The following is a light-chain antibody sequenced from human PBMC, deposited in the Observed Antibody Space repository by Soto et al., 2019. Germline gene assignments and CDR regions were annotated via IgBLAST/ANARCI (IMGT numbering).Light chain of an antibody. J-gene: IGKJ4*01. V-gene: IGKV1-39*01. CDR1: QSINGY. Sequence: DIQMTQSPSSPSASVGDRVTITCRASQSINGYLNWYQQKLGEAPNLLIYAVSSLQSGVQSRFSGSGSGTVFTLSISSLQPEDFASYFCHQSMTVPLTFGGGTKVEIK. CDR2: AVS. CDR3: HQSMTVPLT.